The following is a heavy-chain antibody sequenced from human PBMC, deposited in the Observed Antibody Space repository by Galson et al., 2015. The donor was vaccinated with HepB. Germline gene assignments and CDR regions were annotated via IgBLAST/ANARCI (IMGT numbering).Heavy chain of an antibody. CDR2: ISYDGSNK. CDR1: GFTFSSYA. CDR3: ARSGSYSSDAFDI. V-gene: IGHV3-30-3*01. J-gene: IGHJ3*02. Sequence: SLRLSCAASGFTFSSYAMHWVRQAPGKGLEWVAVISYDGSNKYYADSVKGRFTISRDNSKNTLYLQMNSLRAEDTAVYYCARSGSYSSDAFDIWGQGTMVTVSS. D-gene: IGHD1-26*01.